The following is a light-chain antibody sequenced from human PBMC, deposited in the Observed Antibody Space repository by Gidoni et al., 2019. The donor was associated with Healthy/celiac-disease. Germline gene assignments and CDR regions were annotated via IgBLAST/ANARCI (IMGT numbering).Light chain of an antibody. CDR3: QQSYSTPLFT. Sequence: DLQMTQSPSSLSASVGDRVTITCRARQSISSYLNWYQQKPGKAPKLLIYAASSLQSGVPSRFSGSGSGTDFTLTISSLQPEDFATYDCQQSYSTPLFTFGPGTKVDIK. V-gene: IGKV1-39*01. CDR1: QSISSY. CDR2: AAS. J-gene: IGKJ3*01.